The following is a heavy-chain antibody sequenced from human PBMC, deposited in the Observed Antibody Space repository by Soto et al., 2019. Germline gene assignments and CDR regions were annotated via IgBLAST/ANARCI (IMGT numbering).Heavy chain of an antibody. CDR2: MNPNSGNT. J-gene: IGHJ3*02. CDR3: ARLARELLWFGELLYHDAFDI. CDR1: GYTFTGFD. D-gene: IGHD3-10*01. Sequence: ASVKVSCKTSGYTFTGFDISWVRQAPGQGLEWMGWMNPNSGNTGYAQKFQGRVTMTRNTSISTAYMELSSLRSEDTAVYYCARLARELLWFGELLYHDAFDIWGRGTMVTVSS. V-gene: IGHV1-8*02.